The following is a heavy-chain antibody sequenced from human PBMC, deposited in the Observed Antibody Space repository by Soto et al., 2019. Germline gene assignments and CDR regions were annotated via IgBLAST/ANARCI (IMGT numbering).Heavy chain of an antibody. V-gene: IGHV3-74*01. CDR1: GFTFSSFW. CDR3: AKRGVDTFGLSY. J-gene: IGHJ4*02. D-gene: IGHD3-10*01. Sequence: EVQLVESGGGLVQPGGSLRLSCAVSGFTFSSFWMHWVRQAPGEWLVWVSRINTDGSSTSYADSVKGRFTISRDNAKKTLYLQMNSLRVEDTAMYYCAKRGVDTFGLSYWGQGTLVTVSS. CDR2: INTDGSST.